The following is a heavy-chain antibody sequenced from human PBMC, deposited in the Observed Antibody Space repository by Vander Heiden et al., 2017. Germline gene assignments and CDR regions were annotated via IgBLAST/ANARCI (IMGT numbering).Heavy chain of an antibody. CDR1: GYTFTSYG. V-gene: IGHV1-18*01. J-gene: IGHJ6*02. Sequence: QVQLVQSGAEVKKPGAAVKVSCKASGYTFTSYGISGVRQAPGQGLEWMGWISAYNGNTNYAQKLQGRVTMTTDTSTSTAYMELRSLRSDDTAVYYCALSSPYYYGSGSYYNHGMDVWGQGTTVTVSS. D-gene: IGHD3-10*01. CDR2: ISAYNGNT. CDR3: ALSSPYYYGSGSYYNHGMDV.